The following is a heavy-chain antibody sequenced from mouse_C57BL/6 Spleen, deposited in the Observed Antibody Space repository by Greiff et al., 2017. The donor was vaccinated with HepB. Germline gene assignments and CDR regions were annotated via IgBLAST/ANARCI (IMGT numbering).Heavy chain of an antibody. CDR3: ARSPPMVTTPFDY. CDR1: GYSITSDY. Sequence: EVMLVESGPGLAKPSQTLSLTCSVTGYSITSDYWNWIRKFPGNKLEYMGYISYSGSTYYNPSLKSRISITRDTSKNQYYLQLNSVTTEGTATYYCARSPPMVTTPFDYWGQGTTLTVSS. J-gene: IGHJ2*01. V-gene: IGHV3-8*01. D-gene: IGHD2-9*01. CDR2: ISYSGST.